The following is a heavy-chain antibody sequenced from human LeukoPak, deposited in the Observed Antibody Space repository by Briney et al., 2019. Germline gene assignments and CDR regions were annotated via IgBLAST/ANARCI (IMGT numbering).Heavy chain of an antibody. Sequence: TSETLSLTCTVSGGSISSYYWSWIRQPPGKGLEWIGYIYYSGSTNYNPSLKSRVTISVDTSKNQFSLKLSSVTAADTAVYYCARDGKYYDILTGYYKGGNWFDPWGQGTLVTVSS. CDR1: GGSISSYY. J-gene: IGHJ5*02. V-gene: IGHV4-59*01. D-gene: IGHD3-9*01. CDR2: IYYSGST. CDR3: ARDGKYYDILTGYYKGGNWFDP.